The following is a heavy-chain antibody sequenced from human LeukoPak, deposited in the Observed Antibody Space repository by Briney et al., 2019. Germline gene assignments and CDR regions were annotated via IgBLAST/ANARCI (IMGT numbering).Heavy chain of an antibody. Sequence: PSATLSLTCSVSGGSISSSPYYWGWIRQPPGKGLEWIGSIYYSGSTYYNPSLKSRVTISVDTSKNQFSLKLSSVTAADTAVYYCARGRGYSSSSRFDYWGQGTLVTVSS. CDR2: IYYSGST. CDR3: ARGRGYSSSSRFDY. CDR1: GGSISSSPYY. V-gene: IGHV4-39*07. J-gene: IGHJ4*02. D-gene: IGHD6-6*01.